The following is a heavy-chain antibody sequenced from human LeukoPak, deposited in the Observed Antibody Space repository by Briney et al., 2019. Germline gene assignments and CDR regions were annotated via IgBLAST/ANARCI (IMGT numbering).Heavy chain of an antibody. CDR1: GGSISSYY. Sequence: SETLSLTCTVSGGSISSYYWSWIRQPPGKGLEWIGYIYYSGSTNYNPSLKSRVTISVDTSKNQFSLKLSSVTAGDTAVYYCARNMYYDILTGPDYYYYGMDVWGQGTTVTVSS. D-gene: IGHD3-9*01. CDR3: ARNMYYDILTGPDYYYYGMDV. J-gene: IGHJ6*02. CDR2: IYYSGST. V-gene: IGHV4-59*08.